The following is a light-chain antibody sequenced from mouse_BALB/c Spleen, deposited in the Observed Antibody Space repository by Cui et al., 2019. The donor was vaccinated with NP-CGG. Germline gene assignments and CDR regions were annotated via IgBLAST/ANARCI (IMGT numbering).Light chain of an antibody. CDR1: TGTVTTSNN. CDR2: GTN. CDR3: ALWYSNHWV. V-gene: IGLV1*01. Sequence: AFVTQESALPTSPGETVTLTCRSSTGTVTTSNNANWVQEKPDHLFTGLIGGTNNRAPGVPARFSGSLIGDKAALTITGAQTEDEAIYFCALWYSNHWVFGGGTKLTVL. J-gene: IGLJ1*01.